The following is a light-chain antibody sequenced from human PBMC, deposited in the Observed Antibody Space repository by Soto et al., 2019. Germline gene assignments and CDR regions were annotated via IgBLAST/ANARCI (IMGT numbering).Light chain of an antibody. J-gene: IGKJ4*01. Sequence: EIALTQSPATLSLSPGDRATISCRASQSVSSFLAWYQQKPGQAPRLLIYAASNRATGIPARFSGSGSGTEFTRPISRLGPEDFELYYCQQRCDFFIFGGGTRVEL. V-gene: IGKV3-11*01. CDR1: QSVSSF. CDR2: AAS. CDR3: QQRCDFFI.